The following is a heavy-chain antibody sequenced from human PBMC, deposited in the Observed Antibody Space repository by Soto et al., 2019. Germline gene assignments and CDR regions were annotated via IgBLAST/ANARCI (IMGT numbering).Heavy chain of an antibody. CDR2: IYYSGST. V-gene: IGHV4-31*03. D-gene: IGHD3-3*01. CDR1: GGSISSGGYY. CDR3: ARDRPEYDFWSGTRDYYYYGMDV. J-gene: IGHJ6*02. Sequence: QVQLQESGPGLVKPSQTLSLTCNVSGGSISSGGYYWSWIRQHPGKGLEWIGYIYYSGSTYYNPSLKSRVTISVDTSKNQFSLKLSSVTAADTAVYYCARDRPEYDFWSGTRDYYYYGMDVWGQGTTVTVSS.